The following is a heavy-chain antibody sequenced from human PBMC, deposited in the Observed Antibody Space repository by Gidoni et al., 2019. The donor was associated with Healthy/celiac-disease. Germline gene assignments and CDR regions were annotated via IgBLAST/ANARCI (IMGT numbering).Heavy chain of an antibody. CDR1: GFTFSSYA. CDR3: AKFGTSSGWSFDY. CDR2: ISGSGGST. D-gene: IGHD6-19*01. V-gene: IGHV3-23*01. Sequence: EVQLLESGGGLVQPGGSLRLSYAASGFTFSSYAMSWVRQAPGKGLEWVSAISGSGGSTYYADSVKGRFTISRDNSKNTLYLQMNSLRAEDTAVYYCAKFGTSSGWSFDYWGQGTLVTVSS. J-gene: IGHJ4*02.